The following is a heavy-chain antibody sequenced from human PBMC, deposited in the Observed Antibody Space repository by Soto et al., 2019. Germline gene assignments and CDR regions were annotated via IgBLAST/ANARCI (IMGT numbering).Heavy chain of an antibody. D-gene: IGHD3-22*01. J-gene: IGHJ5*02. V-gene: IGHV4-31*03. CDR1: GGSISSGGYY. CDR2: IYYSGST. CDR3: ASGRSIVDPSGWFDP. Sequence: SETLSLTCTVSGGSISSGGYYWSWIRQHPGKGLEWIGYIYYSGSTYYNPSLKSRVTISVDTSKNQFSLKLSSVTAADTAVYYCASGRSIVDPSGWFDPWGQGTLVTVSS.